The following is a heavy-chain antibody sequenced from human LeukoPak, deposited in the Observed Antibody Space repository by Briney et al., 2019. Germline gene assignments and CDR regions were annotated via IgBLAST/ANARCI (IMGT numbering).Heavy chain of an antibody. J-gene: IGHJ3*02. CDR1: GYTFTSYY. D-gene: IGHD6-19*01. CDR3: ARDISHSSGWKTVDAFDI. V-gene: IGHV1-46*01. Sequence: GASVKVSCKASGYTFTSYYMHWVRQAPGQGLEWMGIINPSGGSTSYAQKFQGRVTMTRGTSTSTVYMELSSLRSEDTAVYYCARDISHSSGWKTVDAFDIWGQGTMVTVSS. CDR2: INPSGGST.